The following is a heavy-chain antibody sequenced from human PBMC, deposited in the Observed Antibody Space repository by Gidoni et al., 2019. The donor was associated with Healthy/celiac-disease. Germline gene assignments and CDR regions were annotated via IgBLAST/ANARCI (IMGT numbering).Heavy chain of an antibody. Sequence: EVQLVQSGAEVKKPGESLRISCKGSGYSFTSYWISWVRQMPGKGLEWMGRIDPSDSYTNYSPSFQGHVTISADKSISTAYLQWSSLKASDTAMYYCARHRWYYYDSSGYYYFDYWGQGTLVTVSS. D-gene: IGHD3-22*01. V-gene: IGHV5-10-1*03. CDR3: ARHRWYYYDSSGYYYFDY. CDR1: GYSFTSYW. J-gene: IGHJ4*02. CDR2: IDPSDSYT.